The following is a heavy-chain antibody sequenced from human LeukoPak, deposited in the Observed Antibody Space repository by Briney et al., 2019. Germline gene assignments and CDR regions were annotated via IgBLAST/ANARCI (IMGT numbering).Heavy chain of an antibody. V-gene: IGHV3-20*04. CDR1: GFTFDDYG. Sequence: GGSLRLSCAASGFTFDDYGMSWVRQAPGKGLEWVSGTNWDGGSTGYADSVKGRLTISRDNAKNSLYLQMNSLRAEDTALYYCARDWQVYAIRPNWFDTWGQRTLVTVSP. D-gene: IGHD2-8*01. CDR3: ARDWQVYAIRPNWFDT. J-gene: IGHJ5*02. CDR2: TNWDGGST.